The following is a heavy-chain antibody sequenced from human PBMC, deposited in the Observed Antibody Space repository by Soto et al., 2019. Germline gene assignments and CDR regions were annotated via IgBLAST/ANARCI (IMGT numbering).Heavy chain of an antibody. CDR3: ARATIFGVVIVLYYYYGMDV. V-gene: IGHV1-18*04. Sequence: ASVKVSCKASGYTFTSYGISWVRQAPGQGLEWTGWISAYNGNTNYAQKLQGRVTMTTDTSTSTAYMELRSLRSDDTAVYYCARATIFGVVIVLYYYYGMDVWGQGTTVTVSS. CDR1: GYTFTSYG. CDR2: ISAYNGNT. J-gene: IGHJ6*02. D-gene: IGHD3-3*01.